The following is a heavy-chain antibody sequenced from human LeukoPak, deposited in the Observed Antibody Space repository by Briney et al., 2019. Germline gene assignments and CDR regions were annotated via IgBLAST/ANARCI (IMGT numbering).Heavy chain of an antibody. CDR2: ISWNSGSI. CDR1: GFTFDDYA. J-gene: IGHJ4*02. Sequence: GGSLRLSCAGSGFTFDDYAMHWVRQAPGKGLEWVSGISWNSGSIGYADSVKGRFTISRDNAKNSLYLQMNSLRAEDTALYYCAKDIFTGIAAAGAIDYWGQGTLVTVSS. CDR3: AKDIFTGIAAAGAIDY. D-gene: IGHD6-13*01. V-gene: IGHV3-9*01.